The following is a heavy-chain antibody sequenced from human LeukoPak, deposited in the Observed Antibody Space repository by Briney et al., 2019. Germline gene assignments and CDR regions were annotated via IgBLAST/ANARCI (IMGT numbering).Heavy chain of an antibody. J-gene: IGHJ4*02. V-gene: IGHV3-23*01. CDR3: AKAPVVAAPINFDF. D-gene: IGHD2-15*01. CDR2: LSGNGGAT. CDR1: GFTFSSYA. Sequence: PGGSLRLSCAASGFTFSSYAMSWVRQAPGKGLEWVSSLSGNGGATYYADSVKGRFTISRDNSRDNYKNTLYLQMKSLRAEDTAVYYCAKAPVVAAPINFDFWGQGTLVTVSS.